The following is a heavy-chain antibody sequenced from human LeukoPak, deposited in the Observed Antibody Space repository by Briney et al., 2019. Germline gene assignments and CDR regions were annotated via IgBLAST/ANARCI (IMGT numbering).Heavy chain of an antibody. V-gene: IGHV1-3*03. CDR2: INAGNGNT. Sequence: ASVKVSCKASGYTFTSYAMHWVRQAPGQRLEWMGWINAGNGNTKYSQEFQGRVTITRDTSASTAYMELSSLRSEDMAVYYCARGDNDYVWGSYRYMYFQHWGQGTLVTVSS. CDR3: ARGDNDYVWGSYRYMYFQH. J-gene: IGHJ1*01. CDR1: GYTFTSYA. D-gene: IGHD3-16*02.